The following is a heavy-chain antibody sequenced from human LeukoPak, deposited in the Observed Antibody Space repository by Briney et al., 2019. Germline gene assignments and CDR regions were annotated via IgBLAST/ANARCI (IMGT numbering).Heavy chain of an antibody. V-gene: IGHV3-23*01. D-gene: IGHD2-2*01. J-gene: IGHJ4*02. Sequence: GGSLRLSCVASGFTFDDYAMHWVRQAPGKGLEWVSAISGSGGSTYYADSVKGRFTISRDNSKNMLYLQMNSLRAEDTAVYYCARGPPAAKDYWGQGTLVTVSS. CDR3: ARGPPAAKDY. CDR1: GFTFDDYA. CDR2: ISGSGGST.